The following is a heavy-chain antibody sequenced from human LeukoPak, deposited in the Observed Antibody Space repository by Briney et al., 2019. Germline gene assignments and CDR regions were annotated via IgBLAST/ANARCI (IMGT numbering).Heavy chain of an antibody. Sequence: ASVKVSCTASGYTFTSYGISWVRQAPGQGLEWMGWISAYNGNTNYAQKLQGRVTMTTDTSTSTAYMELRSLRSDDTAVYYCARVAEMATGPRGCDAFDIWGQGTMVTVSS. V-gene: IGHV1-18*01. CDR3: ARVAEMATGPRGCDAFDI. CDR2: ISAYNGNT. J-gene: IGHJ3*02. D-gene: IGHD5-24*01. CDR1: GYTFTSYG.